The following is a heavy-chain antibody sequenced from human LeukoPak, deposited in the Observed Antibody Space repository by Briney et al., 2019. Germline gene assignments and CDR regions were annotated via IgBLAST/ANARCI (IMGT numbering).Heavy chain of an antibody. Sequence: PGGSLSLSCAASGFTVSSNYMSWVRQAPGKGLEWVSVIYSGGSTYYADSVKGRFTISRDNSKNTLYLQMNSLRAEDTAVYYCARAVRGIRITVYYYYMDVWGKGTTVTVSS. CDR3: ARAVRGIRITVYYYYMDV. CDR2: IYSGGST. CDR1: GFTVSSNY. D-gene: IGHD2-15*01. J-gene: IGHJ6*03. V-gene: IGHV3-66*02.